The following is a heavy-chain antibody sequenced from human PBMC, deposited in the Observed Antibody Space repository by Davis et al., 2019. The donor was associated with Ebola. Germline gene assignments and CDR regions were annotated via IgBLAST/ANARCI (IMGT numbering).Heavy chain of an antibody. CDR2: IYYSGST. D-gene: IGHD6-19*01. J-gene: IGHJ4*02. CDR1: GGSISSYY. CDR3: ARGGIAVAGPDY. Sequence: LETLSLTCTASGGSISSYYWSWIRQPPGKGLEWIGYIYYSGSTNYNPSLKSRVTISVDTSKNQFSLKLSSVTAADTAVYYCARGGIAVAGPDYWGQGTLVTVSS. V-gene: IGHV4-59*01.